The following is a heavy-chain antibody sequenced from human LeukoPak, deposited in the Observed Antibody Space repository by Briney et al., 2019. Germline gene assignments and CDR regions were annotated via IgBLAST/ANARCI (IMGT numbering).Heavy chain of an antibody. V-gene: IGHV4-59*12. D-gene: IGHD3-3*01. CDR2: VHFSGTT. CDR3: ARGLRIIRDAFDI. J-gene: IGHJ3*02. Sequence: PSETLSLTCTVSSGSITGYYWSWIRQPPGRGLEWIGYVHFSGTTSFNPSLKSRVTISVDTSKNQFSLRLSSMTAADTAVYYCARGLRIIRDAFDIWGQGTMVTVSS. CDR1: SGSITGYY.